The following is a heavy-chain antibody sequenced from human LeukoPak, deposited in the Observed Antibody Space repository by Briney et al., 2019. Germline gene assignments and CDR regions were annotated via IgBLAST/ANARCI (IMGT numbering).Heavy chain of an antibody. CDR2: INHSGST. D-gene: IGHD2-2*01. J-gene: IGHJ4*02. CDR3: ARHPQFVCSSTSCHGIFDY. CDR1: GGSFSGYY. Sequence: SETLSLTCAVYGGSFSGYYWSWIRQPPGKGLEWIGEINHSGSTNYNPSLKSRVTISVDTSKNQFSLKLSSVTAADTAVYYCARHPQFVCSSTSCHGIFDYWGQGTLVTVSS. V-gene: IGHV4-34*01.